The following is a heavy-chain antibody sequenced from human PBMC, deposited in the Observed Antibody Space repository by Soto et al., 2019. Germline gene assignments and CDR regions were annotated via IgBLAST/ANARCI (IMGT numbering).Heavy chain of an antibody. V-gene: IGHV4-39*01. CDR1: GGSIISSSYY. CDR3: ARHVRGSSSRLYYYYGMDV. CDR2: IYYSGST. J-gene: IGHJ6*02. D-gene: IGHD6-6*01. Sequence: SETLSLTCTVSGGSIISSSYYWVWIRQSPGKGLEWIGSIYYSGSTYYNPSLKSRVTISVDTSKNQFSLKLSSVTAADTAVYYCARHVRGSSSRLYYYYGMDVWGQGTTVTVSS.